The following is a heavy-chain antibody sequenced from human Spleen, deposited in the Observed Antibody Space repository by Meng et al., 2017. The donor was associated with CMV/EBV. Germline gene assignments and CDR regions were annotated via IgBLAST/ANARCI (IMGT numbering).Heavy chain of an antibody. CDR1: GFPVDLNY. Sequence: GESLKISCTASGFPVDLNYMSWVRQAPGKGLECVSVIYSGDVMYYADSVKGRFTISRDTVENTLSLQMDSLRTEDTAVYYCASTGTIFGSDYWGQGTLVTVSS. V-gene: IGHV3-66*02. D-gene: IGHD3-3*01. CDR2: IYSGDVM. CDR3: ASTGTIFGSDY. J-gene: IGHJ4*02.